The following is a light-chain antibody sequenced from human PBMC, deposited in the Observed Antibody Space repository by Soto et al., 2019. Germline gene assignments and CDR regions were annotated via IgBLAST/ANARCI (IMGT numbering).Light chain of an antibody. J-gene: IGKJ4*01. CDR3: QHYRTS. V-gene: IGKV3-20*01. CDR2: GAS. Sequence: EIVLPQSPGTLSSSPGERATLSCSASQGVSSSYLAWYQQKPGQPPRLLIYGASSRATGIPDRFSGSGSGTDFTLTITRLEPEDFAVYYCQHYRTSFGGVTKVEIK. CDR1: QGVSSSY.